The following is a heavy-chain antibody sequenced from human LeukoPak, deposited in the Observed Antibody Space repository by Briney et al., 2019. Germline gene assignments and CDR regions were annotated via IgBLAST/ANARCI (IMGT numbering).Heavy chain of an antibody. CDR2: ISYSGSTT. D-gene: IGHD4-11*01. Sequence: GGSLRLSCAVSGFSFRSYSMSWVRQAPGEGLEWVSYISYSGSTTSYADSVKGRFTISRDNAKNSLYLQTNSLRAEDTAVYYCARVVRYSNSDYWGQGILVTVSS. CDR1: GFSFRSYS. CDR3: ARVVRYSNSDY. V-gene: IGHV3-48*01. J-gene: IGHJ4*02.